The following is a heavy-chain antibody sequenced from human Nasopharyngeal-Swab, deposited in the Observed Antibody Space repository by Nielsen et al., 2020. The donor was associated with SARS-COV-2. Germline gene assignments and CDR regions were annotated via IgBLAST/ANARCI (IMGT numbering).Heavy chain of an antibody. CDR1: GDSISSTNW. J-gene: IGHJ3*02. CDR3: ARKLGYGSTIYYHDAFDI. Sequence: SEILSLTCTVSGDSISSTNWWNWVRQPPGKGLEWIGEIHHSGGSNYNSSLQSRVTMSVDKSKKQFSLKLSFVTAADTAVYYCARKLGYGSTIYYHDAFDIWGQGTLVTVSS. CDR2: IHHSGGS. V-gene: IGHV4-4*02. D-gene: IGHD3-10*01.